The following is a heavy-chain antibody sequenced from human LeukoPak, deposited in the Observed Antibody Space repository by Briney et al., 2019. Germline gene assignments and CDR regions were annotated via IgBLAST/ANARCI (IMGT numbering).Heavy chain of an antibody. J-gene: IGHJ3*02. Sequence: GGSLRLSCAASGFTVSSNYMSWVRQAPGKGLEWVSVIYSGGSTYYADSVKGRFTISRDNSKNTLYLQMNSLRAEDTAVYYCAREGKQWLWSDSAFDIWGQGTMVTVSS. D-gene: IGHD6-19*01. CDR2: IYSGGST. V-gene: IGHV3-66*01. CDR1: GFTVSSNY. CDR3: AREGKQWLWSDSAFDI.